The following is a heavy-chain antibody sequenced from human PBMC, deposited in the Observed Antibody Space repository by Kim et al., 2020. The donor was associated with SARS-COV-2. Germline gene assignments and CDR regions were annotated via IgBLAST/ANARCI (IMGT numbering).Heavy chain of an antibody. CDR1: GYTFTSYG. J-gene: IGHJ6*02. V-gene: IGHV1-18*01. CDR2: ISAYNGNT. CDR3: ARDQEVGATRIYYYGMDV. D-gene: IGHD1-26*01. Sequence: ASVKVSCKASGYTFTSYGISWVRQAPGQGLEWMGWISAYNGNTNYAQKLQGRVTMTTDTSTSTAYMELRSLRSDDTAVYYCARDQEVGATRIYYYGMDVWGQGTTVTVSS.